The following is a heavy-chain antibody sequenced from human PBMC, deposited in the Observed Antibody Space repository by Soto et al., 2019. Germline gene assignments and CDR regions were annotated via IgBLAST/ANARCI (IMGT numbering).Heavy chain of an antibody. CDR1: GGSINSGLYY. V-gene: IGHV4-31*03. Sequence: QVQLQESGPGLVKPSQTLSLTCTVSGGSINSGLYYWTWILQHPGKGLEWIGYIYSRGNTFYTPSPKSRVAIAVDASKNQCSLMVNSVTAADTAVYYCARARPGSYFECEYWGQGTLVTVSS. CDR3: ARARPGSYFECEY. D-gene: IGHD3-10*01. CDR2: IYSRGNT. J-gene: IGHJ4*02.